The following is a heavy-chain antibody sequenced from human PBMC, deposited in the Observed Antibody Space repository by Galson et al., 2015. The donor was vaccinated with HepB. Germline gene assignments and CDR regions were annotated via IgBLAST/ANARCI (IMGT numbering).Heavy chain of an antibody. CDR1: GGSISSYY. CDR3: AGSVTSNSVWYFDL. D-gene: IGHD4-17*01. J-gene: IGHJ2*01. Sequence: LSLTCTVSGGSISSYYWGWIRQPPGKGLEWIGYIDYSGNTRYDPSLKSRVTISVDTSKNQISLKLRSVTAADTAIYYCAGSVTSNSVWYFDLWGRGTLVTVSS. CDR2: IDYSGNT. V-gene: IGHV4-59*08.